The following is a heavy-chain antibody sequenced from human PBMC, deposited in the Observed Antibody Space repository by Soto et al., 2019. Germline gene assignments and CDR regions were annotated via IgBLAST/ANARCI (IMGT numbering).Heavy chain of an antibody. J-gene: IGHJ5*02. CDR2: LSDTT. Sequence: EVQLLDSGGDLVRTGGSLRLSCAASGFTFNNYDMSWVRQAPGKGLEWVSTLSDTTYYADSVRGRFTISRDTSGSTLYLQMNSLGVDDTAVYYCARSLGPSRHFFDHWGQGTLVTVSS. CDR3: ARSLGPSRHFFDH. CDR1: GFTFNNYD. D-gene: IGHD3-16*01. V-gene: IGHV3-23*01.